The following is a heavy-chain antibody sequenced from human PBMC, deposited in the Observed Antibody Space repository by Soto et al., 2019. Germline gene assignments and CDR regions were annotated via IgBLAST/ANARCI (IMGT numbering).Heavy chain of an antibody. D-gene: IGHD4-17*01. CDR2: ISSSGYT. V-gene: IGHV4-4*08. CDR3: ASLHGARFDP. CDR1: GGSISTND. Sequence: QVQLQESGPGLVKPSETLSLTCTVSGGSISTNDWSWIRQPPGKGLEWIGYISSSGYTNYNVSLKSRITISIDTSKNQFSLKLTSVTAADTAVYYCASLHGARFDPWGQGTLVTVSS. J-gene: IGHJ5*02.